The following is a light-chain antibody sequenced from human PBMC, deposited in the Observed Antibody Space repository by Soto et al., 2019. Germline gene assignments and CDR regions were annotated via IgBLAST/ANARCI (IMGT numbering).Light chain of an antibody. V-gene: IGKV4-1*01. CDR2: WAS. J-gene: IGKJ1*01. CDR3: QQYFTSPWT. Sequence: DIVMTQSPDSLAVSLGERATINCKSSQSVLETSKNKNYLAWYQQKPGQPPKLLIYWASTRVSGVPARFSGSGSGTDFTLTISSLQAEDVAVYYCQQYFTSPWTFGQGTKVEI. CDR1: QSVLETSKNKNY.